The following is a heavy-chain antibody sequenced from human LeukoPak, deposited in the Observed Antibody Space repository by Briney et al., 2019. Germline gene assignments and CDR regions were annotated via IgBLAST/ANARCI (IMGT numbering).Heavy chain of an antibody. V-gene: IGHV4-34*01. CDR3: ARQYYYDSSGYYGLSGLDY. CDR1: GGSFSGYY. Sequence: SETLSLTCAVYGGSFSGYYWSWIRQPPGKGLEWIGEINHSGSTNYNPSLKSRVTISVDTSKNQFSLRLSFVTAADTAVYYCARQYYYDSSGYYGLSGLDYWGQGTLVTVSS. J-gene: IGHJ4*02. D-gene: IGHD3-22*01. CDR2: INHSGST.